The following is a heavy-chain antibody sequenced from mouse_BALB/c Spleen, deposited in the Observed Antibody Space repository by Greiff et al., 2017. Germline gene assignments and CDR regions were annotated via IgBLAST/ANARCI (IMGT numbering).Heavy chain of an antibody. V-gene: IGHV5-12-1*01. Sequence: VQLKESGGGLVKPGGSLKLSCAASGFAFSSYDMSWVRQTPEKRLEWVAYISSGGGSTYYPDTVKGRFTISRDNAKNTLYLQMSSLKSEDTAMYYCARHGNYYFDYWGQGTTLTVSS. CDR1: GFAFSSYD. CDR3: ARHGNYYFDY. D-gene: IGHD2-1*01. CDR2: ISSGGGST. J-gene: IGHJ2*01.